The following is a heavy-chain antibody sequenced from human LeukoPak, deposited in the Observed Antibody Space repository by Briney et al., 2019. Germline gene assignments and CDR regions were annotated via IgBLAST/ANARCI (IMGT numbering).Heavy chain of an antibody. J-gene: IGHJ3*02. CDR3: ERGYDILSGQVGAFDI. Sequence: SETLSLTCPVSGGYLSSHYWSWIRQPAGNGLEWIGRIYTSGRTNYNPSLKSRVTMSVDTSKNQFSLKLSSVTAADTPVYYCERGYDILSGQVGAFDIWGQETMVTVSS. CDR2: IYTSGRT. D-gene: IGHD3-9*01. V-gene: IGHV4-4*07. CDR1: GGYLSSHY.